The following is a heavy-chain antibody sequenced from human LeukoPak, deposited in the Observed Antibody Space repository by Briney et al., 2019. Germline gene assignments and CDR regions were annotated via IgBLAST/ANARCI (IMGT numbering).Heavy chain of an antibody. J-gene: IGHJ4*02. D-gene: IGHD4-17*01. CDR1: GFTFSSYG. CDR2: ISYDGSNK. V-gene: IGHV3-30*18. CDR3: AKDPNNYGDYPSK. Sequence: GGSLRLSCAASGFTFSSYGMHWVRQAPGKGLEWVAIISYDGSNKYYADSVKGRFTISRDNSKNTLYLQMNSLRAEDTAVYYCAKDPNNYGDYPSKWGQGTLVTVSS.